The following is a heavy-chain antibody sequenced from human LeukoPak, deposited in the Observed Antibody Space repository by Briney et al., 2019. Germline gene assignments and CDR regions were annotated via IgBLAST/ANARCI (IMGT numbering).Heavy chain of an antibody. V-gene: IGHV1-69*13. D-gene: IGHD3-22*01. CDR1: GGTFSSYA. CDR2: IIPIFGTA. J-gene: IGHJ4*02. Sequence: WASVKVSCKASGGTFSSYAISWVRQAPGQGLEWMGGIIPIFGTANYAQKFQGRVTITADESTSTAYMELSSLRSEDTAVYYCARAAERDSSGYYTYYFDYWGQGTLVTVSS. CDR3: ARAAERDSSGYYTYYFDY.